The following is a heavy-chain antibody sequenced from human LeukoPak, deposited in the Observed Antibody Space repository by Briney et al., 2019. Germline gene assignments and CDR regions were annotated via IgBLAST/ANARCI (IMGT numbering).Heavy chain of an antibody. CDR1: GYTFTSYG. D-gene: IGHD1-26*01. V-gene: IGHV1-18*01. CDR2: ISAYNGNA. J-gene: IGHJ4*02. CDR3: ARVNRGSEHPDY. Sequence: ASVKVSCKASGYTFTSYGISWVRHAPGQGLEWMGWISAYNGNANYAQKLQGRVTMTIDTSTSTAYMELRSLRSDDTAVYYCARVNRGSEHPDYWGQGTLVTVSS.